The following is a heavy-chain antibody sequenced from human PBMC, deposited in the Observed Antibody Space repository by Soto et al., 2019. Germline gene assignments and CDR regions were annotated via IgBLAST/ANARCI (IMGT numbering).Heavy chain of an antibody. J-gene: IGHJ4*02. D-gene: IGHD1-1*01. CDR1: GFTFTSYA. CDR2: IWYDGTNK. Sequence: VGSLRFACAASGFTFTSYAMHWVSQAPGKGVEWVAVIWYDGTNKYYADSVKGRFTISRDNSKNTLYQQMNSLRAEDAAVYFCARTQTSMNNEDDYWGQGCLDNVSA. V-gene: IGHV3-33*01. CDR3: ARTQTSMNNEDDY.